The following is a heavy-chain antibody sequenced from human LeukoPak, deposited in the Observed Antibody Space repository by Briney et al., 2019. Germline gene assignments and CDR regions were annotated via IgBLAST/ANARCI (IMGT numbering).Heavy chain of an antibody. Sequence: SETLSLTCTVSGYSISSGYYWGWIRQPPGKGLEWIGSIYHSGSTYYNPSLKSRVTTSIDTSKNQFSLKLSSVTAADTAVYYCARDSRPLYYYMDVWGKGTTVTVSS. V-gene: IGHV4-38-2*02. J-gene: IGHJ6*03. CDR1: GYSISSGYY. D-gene: IGHD2-2*01. CDR3: ARDSRPLYYYMDV. CDR2: IYHSGST.